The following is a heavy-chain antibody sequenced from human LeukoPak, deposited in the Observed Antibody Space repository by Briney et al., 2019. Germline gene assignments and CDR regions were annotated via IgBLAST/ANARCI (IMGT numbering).Heavy chain of an antibody. Sequence: SVKVSCKASGGTFSSYAISWVRQAPGQGLEWMGGIIPIFGTANYAQKFRGRVTITADESTSTAYMELSRLRSDDTAVYYCARVGDYYDSSGYPRIAEYFQHWGQGTLVTVSS. CDR3: ARVGDYYDSSGYPRIAEYFQH. CDR1: GGTFSSYA. J-gene: IGHJ1*01. V-gene: IGHV1-69*01. CDR2: IIPIFGTA. D-gene: IGHD3-22*01.